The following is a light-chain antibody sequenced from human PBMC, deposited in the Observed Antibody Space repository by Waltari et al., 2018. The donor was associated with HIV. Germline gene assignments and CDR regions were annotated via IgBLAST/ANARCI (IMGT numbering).Light chain of an antibody. CDR3: AAWADSLSAVV. Sequence: QSALTQPRSVSGSPGQSVTISCTGTSSDVGGFNYVSWYQQYPGRAPKLMIYDVTKRPSGVPDRFSGSKSGTSASLAISGLRSEDEADYYCAAWADSLSAVVFGGGTKLTVL. J-gene: IGLJ2*01. CDR2: DVT. V-gene: IGLV2-11*01. CDR1: SSDVGGFNY.